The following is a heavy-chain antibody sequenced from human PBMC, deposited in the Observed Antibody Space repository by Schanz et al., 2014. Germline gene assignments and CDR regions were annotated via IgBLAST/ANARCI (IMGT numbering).Heavy chain of an antibody. CDR3: ARGYGDSPTDF. D-gene: IGHD4-17*01. Sequence: QGQLVQSGPEVKEPGASVKVSCEASRYTFNTYGLNWVRQAPGQGLEWMGIINLSGGSTNNAQKFQGRLTMTRDTSTSTVYMELSSLRSEDTAVYYCARGYGDSPTDFWGQGTLVTVSS. CDR2: INLSGGST. CDR1: RYTFNTYG. V-gene: IGHV1-46*02. J-gene: IGHJ4*02.